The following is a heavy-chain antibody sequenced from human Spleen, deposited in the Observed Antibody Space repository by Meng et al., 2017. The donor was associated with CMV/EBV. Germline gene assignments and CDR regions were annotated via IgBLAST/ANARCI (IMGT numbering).Heavy chain of an antibody. D-gene: IGHD1-26*01. CDR2: INASNGDT. CDR1: GYAFPPYG. Sequence: CMPSGYAFPPYGIGWVRQSPGTGLQCMGWINASNGDTNYAQKFQGRATMPTDTSTSTAYLELRSLRSDDTAVYYCARYQIRGPTKVDYWGQGTLVTVSS. V-gene: IGHV1-18*01. CDR3: ARYQIRGPTKVDY. J-gene: IGHJ4*02.